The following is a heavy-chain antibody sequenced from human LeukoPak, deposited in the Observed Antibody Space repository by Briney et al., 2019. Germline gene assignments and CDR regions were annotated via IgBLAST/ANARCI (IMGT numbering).Heavy chain of an antibody. CDR3: ARGSGSIAARLPRRPFDY. D-gene: IGHD6-6*01. V-gene: IGHV1-18*01. CDR1: GYTFTSYG. J-gene: IGHJ4*02. Sequence: VASVKVSCKASGYTFTSYGISWVRQAPGQGLEWMGWISAYDGNTNYAQKLQGRVTMTTDTSTSTAYMELRSLRSGDTAVYYCARGSGSIAARLPRRPFDYWGQGTLVTVSS. CDR2: ISAYDGNT.